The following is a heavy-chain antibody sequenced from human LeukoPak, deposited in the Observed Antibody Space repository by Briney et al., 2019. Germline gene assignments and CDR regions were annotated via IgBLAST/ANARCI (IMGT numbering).Heavy chain of an antibody. CDR1: GSTLNTFN. V-gene: IGHV3-21*01. CDR2: ITSGGDYI. J-gene: IGHJ4*02. D-gene: IGHD3-9*01. CDR3: ARGHYDVLAASYKWTPDY. Sequence: GGSLRLSCAASGSTLNTFNMNWARRAPGKGLDWVSSITSGGDYIYYAASVKGRFTTSRDTAKTSLSLQLNSLRVEDTAVYYCARGHYDVLAASYKWTPDYWGQGTLVTVSS.